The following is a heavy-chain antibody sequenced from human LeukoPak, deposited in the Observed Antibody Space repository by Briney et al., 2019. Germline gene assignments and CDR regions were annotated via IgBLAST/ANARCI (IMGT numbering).Heavy chain of an antibody. CDR1: IGSISNNY. D-gene: IGHD3-22*01. J-gene: IGHJ4*02. Sequence: PSETLSLTCTVSIGSISNNYWSWIRQSPGKGLEWIGYIYYTGSTNYNPSLKSRLTILVDTSKNQFSLKLSSVTAADTAMYYCARTYYHYKSGFLFDYWAREPWSPSRQ. CDR2: IYYTGST. CDR3: ARTYYHYKSGFLFDY. V-gene: IGHV4-59*08.